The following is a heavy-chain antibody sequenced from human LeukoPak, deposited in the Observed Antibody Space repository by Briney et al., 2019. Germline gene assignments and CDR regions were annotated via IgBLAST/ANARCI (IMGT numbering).Heavy chain of an antibody. J-gene: IGHJ5*02. CDR1: GYTFTSYA. D-gene: IGHD2-21*01. Sequence: ASVKVSCKPSGYTFTSYAINWVRRAPGQGLEGMGWVSGYNGNKNYAQKSEGRVAMTTDTSSSTAYMELRSLRSDDTAIYYCARGDWFDPWGQGTLVTVSS. CDR2: VSGYNGNK. CDR3: ARGDWFDP. V-gene: IGHV1-18*01.